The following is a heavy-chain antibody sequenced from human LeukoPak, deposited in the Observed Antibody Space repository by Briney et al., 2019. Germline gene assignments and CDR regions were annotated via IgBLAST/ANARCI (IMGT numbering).Heavy chain of an antibody. CDR2: IYHSGST. D-gene: IGHD3-22*01. Sequence: SQTLSLTCTVSGGSISSGGYYWSWIRQPPGKGLEWIGYIYHSGSTYYNPSLKSRVTISVDRSKNQFSLKLSSVTAADTAVYYCARDVDSGVDVGYWGQGTLVTVSS. V-gene: IGHV4-30-2*01. CDR3: ARDVDSGVDVGY. J-gene: IGHJ4*02. CDR1: GGSISSGGYY.